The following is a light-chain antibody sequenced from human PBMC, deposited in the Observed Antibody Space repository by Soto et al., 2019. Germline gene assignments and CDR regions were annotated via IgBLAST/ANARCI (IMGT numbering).Light chain of an antibody. CDR2: KAS. V-gene: IGKV1-5*03. J-gene: IGKJ4*01. CDR1: QTISSW. Sequence: IQMTQPPSTLSGSVGDRVTITCRASQTISSWLAWYQQKPGKAPKLLIYKASTLKSGVPSRFSGSGSGTDFTLTISSLQPEDFATYYCQQCYSSPLTFGGGTKVDIK. CDR3: QQCYSSPLT.